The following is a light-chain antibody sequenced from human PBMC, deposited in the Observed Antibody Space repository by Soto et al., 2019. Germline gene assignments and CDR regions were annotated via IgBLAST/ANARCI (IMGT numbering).Light chain of an antibody. Sequence: DIQMTQFPSSLSASVGDRVTITCRASQDIDNYVAWYQQRPGKVPKLLIYNASTLQPGVPSRFSGSGSGTDCTLTMSSLQPEDVATYYCQNYYKAAFTFGPGTRVDIK. V-gene: IGKV1-27*01. CDR1: QDIDNY. CDR3: QNYYKAAFT. CDR2: NAS. J-gene: IGKJ3*01.